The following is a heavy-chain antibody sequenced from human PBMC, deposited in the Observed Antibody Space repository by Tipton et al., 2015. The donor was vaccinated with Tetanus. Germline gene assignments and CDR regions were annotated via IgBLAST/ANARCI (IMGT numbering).Heavy chain of an antibody. Sequence: TLSLTCSVSGVSISGGRYYWSWIRQRPGKGLEWIGDIYSSGSTYTDPSLKGRVTISVDTSKNQFSLRVNSVTAADTAVYYCARDQARGARGWTYFDFWGLGPLVTVSS. CDR3: ARDQARGARGWTYFDF. D-gene: IGHD1-26*01. J-gene: IGHJ4*02. CDR2: IYSSGST. CDR1: GVSISGGRYY. V-gene: IGHV4-31*03.